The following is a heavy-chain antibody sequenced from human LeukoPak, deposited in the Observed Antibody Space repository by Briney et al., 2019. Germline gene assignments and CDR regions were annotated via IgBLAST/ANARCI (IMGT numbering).Heavy chain of an antibody. CDR1: GGSISSYY. Sequence: PSETLSLTCTVSGGSISSYYWSWIRQPPGKGLEWIGHIYYSGSTNYNPSLKSRVTISVDTSKNQFSLKLSSVTAADTAVYYCARGGLVYYDILTGPPEDAFDIWGQGTMVTVSS. CDR2: IYYSGST. V-gene: IGHV4-59*01. J-gene: IGHJ3*02. D-gene: IGHD3-9*01. CDR3: ARGGLVYYDILTGPPEDAFDI.